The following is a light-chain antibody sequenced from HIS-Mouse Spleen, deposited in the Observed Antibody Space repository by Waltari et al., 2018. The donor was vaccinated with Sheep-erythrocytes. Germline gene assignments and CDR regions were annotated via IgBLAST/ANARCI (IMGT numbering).Light chain of an antibody. J-gene: IGLJ3*02. Sequence: QSVLTQPPSASGTPGQRVTISCSGSSSNIGSNYVYWYQQLPGTVPKLPIYRNNQRPSGVPDRFSGSKSGTSASLAISGLRSEDEADYYCAAWDDSLSGPVFGGGTKLTVL. CDR1: SSNIGSNY. V-gene: IGLV1-47*01. CDR3: AAWDDSLSGPV. CDR2: RNN.